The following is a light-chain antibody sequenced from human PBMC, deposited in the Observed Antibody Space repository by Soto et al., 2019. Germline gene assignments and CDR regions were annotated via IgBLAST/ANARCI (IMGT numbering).Light chain of an antibody. V-gene: IGKV1-5*03. CDR3: LSYDSYSYT. Sequence: DIQMTQSPSTLSASVGDRVTITCRASQNINNGLAWYQQKPGRAPNLLIYKSSILESGVPSRFSGSGSGTEFTLTISSLQPDDFATYYCLSYDSYSYTFGQGTELVIK. CDR1: QNINNG. J-gene: IGKJ2*01. CDR2: KSS.